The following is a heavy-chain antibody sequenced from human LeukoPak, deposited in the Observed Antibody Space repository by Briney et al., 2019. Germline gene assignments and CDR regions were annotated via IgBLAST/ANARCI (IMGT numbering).Heavy chain of an antibody. V-gene: IGHV3-30*02. Sequence: GGSLRLSCAASGSSFSSYSMNWVRQAPGKGLEWVAFIRYDGSNKYYADSVKGRFTISRDNSKNTLYLQMNSLRAEDTAVYYCSVVPAAMRSDYYYYYMDVWGKGTTVTVSS. CDR2: IRYDGSNK. D-gene: IGHD2-2*01. CDR3: SVVPAAMRSDYYYYYMDV. CDR1: GSSFSSYS. J-gene: IGHJ6*03.